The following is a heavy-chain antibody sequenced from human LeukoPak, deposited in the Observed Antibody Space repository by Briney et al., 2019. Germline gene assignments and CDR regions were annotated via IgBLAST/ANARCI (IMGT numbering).Heavy chain of an antibody. Sequence: SETLSLTCAVSSSSISSGYYWGWIRQPPGKGLEWIGSIYHGGNTYYNPSLKSRVTISVDTSKNQFSLKLSSVTAADTAVYYCARGGYYYDSSGYIKHWGQGTLVTVSS. J-gene: IGHJ4*02. CDR2: IYHGGNT. CDR1: SSSISSGYY. CDR3: ARGGYYYDSSGYIKH. V-gene: IGHV4-38-2*01. D-gene: IGHD3-22*01.